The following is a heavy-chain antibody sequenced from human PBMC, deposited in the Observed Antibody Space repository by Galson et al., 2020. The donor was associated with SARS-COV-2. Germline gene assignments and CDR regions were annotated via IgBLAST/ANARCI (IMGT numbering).Heavy chain of an antibody. V-gene: IGHV3-23*01. J-gene: IGHJ6*03. CDR2: ISGSGGST. CDR3: AKAGGDYDVWSGFLDYYYYDMDV. Sequence: GGSLRLSCAASGFTFSSYAMSWVRQAPGKGLEWVSAISGSGGSTYYADSVKGRFTISRDNSKNTLYLQMNSLRAEDTAGYYCAKAGGDYDVWSGFLDYYYYDMDVWGKGTTVTVSS. CDR1: GFTFSSYA. D-gene: IGHD3-3*01.